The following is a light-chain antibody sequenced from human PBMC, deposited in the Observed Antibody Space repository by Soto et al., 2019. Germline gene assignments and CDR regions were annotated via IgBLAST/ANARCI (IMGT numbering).Light chain of an antibody. CDR2: GNT. J-gene: IGLJ2*01. Sequence: QSVLTQPPSVSGAPGQRVTISCTGSSSNIGAGYDVHWCHQLPGTAPKLLIFGNTNRPSGVPDRFSGSKSGTSASLAITGLQAEDEADYYCHSYDSTLSASIFGGGTKLTVL. CDR1: SSNIGAGYD. CDR3: HSYDSTLSASI. V-gene: IGLV1-40*01.